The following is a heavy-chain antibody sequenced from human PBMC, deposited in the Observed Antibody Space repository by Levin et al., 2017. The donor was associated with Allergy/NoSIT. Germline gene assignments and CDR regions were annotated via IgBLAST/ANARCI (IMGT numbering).Heavy chain of an antibody. CDR1: GGSFSGYY. J-gene: IGHJ5*02. Sequence: SETLSLTCAVYGGSFSGYYWSWIRQPPGKGLEWIGEINHSGSTNYNPSLKSRVTISVDTSKNQFSLKLSSVTAADTAVYYCARGQITIFNWFDPWGQGTLVTVSS. D-gene: IGHD3-9*01. V-gene: IGHV4-34*01. CDR2: INHSGST. CDR3: ARGQITIFNWFDP.